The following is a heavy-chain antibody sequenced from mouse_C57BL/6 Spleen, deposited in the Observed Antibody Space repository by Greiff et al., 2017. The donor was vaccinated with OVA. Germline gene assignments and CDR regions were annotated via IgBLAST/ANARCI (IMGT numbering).Heavy chain of an antibody. J-gene: IGHJ4*01. CDR1: GYTFTSYW. V-gene: IGHV1-50*01. CDR3: ARTHGSSYDYAMDY. D-gene: IGHD1-1*01. CDR2: IDPSDSYT. Sequence: VQLQQPGAELVKPGASVKLSCKASGYTFTSYWMQWVKQRPGQGLEWIGEIDPSDSYTNYNQKFKGKATLTVDTSSSTAYMQLSSLTSEDSAVYYCARTHGSSYDYAMDYWGQGTSVTVSS.